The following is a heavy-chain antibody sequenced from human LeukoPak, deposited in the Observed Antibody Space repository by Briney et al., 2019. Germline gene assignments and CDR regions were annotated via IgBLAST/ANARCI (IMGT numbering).Heavy chain of an antibody. V-gene: IGHV4-30-4*01. CDR3: ARGACSGGSCQLDY. CDR2: IYYSGST. Sequence: SETLSLTCTVCGGSISSGDYYWSWIRQPPGKGLESLGYIYYSGSTYYNPSLKSRVTISVDTSKNQLSLKLSSVTAADTAVYYCARGACSGGSCQLDYWGQGTLVTVSS. J-gene: IGHJ4*02. D-gene: IGHD2-15*01. CDR1: GGSISSGDYY.